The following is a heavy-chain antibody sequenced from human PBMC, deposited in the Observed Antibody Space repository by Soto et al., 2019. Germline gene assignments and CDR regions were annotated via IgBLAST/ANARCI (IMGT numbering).Heavy chain of an antibody. V-gene: IGHV3-11*01. Sequence: GGSLRLSCAASGFTFSDYYMSWIRQAPGQGLEWVSYITSSGDAIYYADSVKGRFTISRDNAKNSLYLQMNSLRADDTAVYYCARDQGYYDSSGYFHSWGQGILVTVSS. CDR2: ITSSGDAI. J-gene: IGHJ4*02. CDR3: ARDQGYYDSSGYFHS. D-gene: IGHD3-22*01. CDR1: GFTFSDYY.